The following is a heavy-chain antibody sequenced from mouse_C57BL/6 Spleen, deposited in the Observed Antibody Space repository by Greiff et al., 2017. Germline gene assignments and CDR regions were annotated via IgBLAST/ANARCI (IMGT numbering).Heavy chain of an antibody. CDR1: GYTFTSYW. J-gene: IGHJ4*01. Sequence: QVHVKQPGTELVKPGASVKLSCKASGYTFTSYWMHWVKQRPGQGLEWIGNINPSNGGTNYNEKFKSKATLTVDKSTSTAYMQLSSLTSEDSAVYYCANPYSNSDYAMDYWGQGTSVTVSS. D-gene: IGHD2-5*01. V-gene: IGHV1-53*01. CDR3: ANPYSNSDYAMDY. CDR2: INPSNGGT.